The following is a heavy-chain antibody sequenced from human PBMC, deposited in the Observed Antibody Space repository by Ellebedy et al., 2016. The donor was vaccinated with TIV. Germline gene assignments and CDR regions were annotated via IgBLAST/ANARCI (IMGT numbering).Heavy chain of an antibody. CDR2: ISHSGST. Sequence: MPSETLSLTCTVSGGSISTYYWTWIRQPPGKGLEWVGYISHSGSTNYNPSLKSRVTISVDTSKNQFSLKLSSVTAADTAVYYCARAAQPNCSGGSCYRIDYWGQGTLVTVSS. CDR1: GGSISTYY. V-gene: IGHV4-59*01. J-gene: IGHJ4*02. D-gene: IGHD2-15*01. CDR3: ARAAQPNCSGGSCYRIDY.